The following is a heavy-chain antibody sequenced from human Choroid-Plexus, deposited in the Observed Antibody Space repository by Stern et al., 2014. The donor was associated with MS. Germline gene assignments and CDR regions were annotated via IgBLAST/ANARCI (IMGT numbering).Heavy chain of an antibody. Sequence: QVQLVQSGAEVKKLGASVKVSCKTSGYIFTGYYIHWVRQAPGQGLEWMAWINPNTGGTKKAQKFQGRVTMSRDTSISTAYVELSSLTSDDTAVYYCARDQRGITIFGVVTDYYYLGMDVWGQGTTVTVSS. CDR3: ARDQRGITIFGVVTDYYYLGMDV. V-gene: IGHV1-2*02. D-gene: IGHD3-3*01. CDR2: INPNTGGT. J-gene: IGHJ6*02. CDR1: GYIFTGYY.